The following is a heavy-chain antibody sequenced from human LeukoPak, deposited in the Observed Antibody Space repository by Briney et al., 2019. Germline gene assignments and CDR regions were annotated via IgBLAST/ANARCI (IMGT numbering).Heavy chain of an antibody. V-gene: IGHV1-3*01. CDR2: INAGNGNT. Sequence: ASVKVSSKASGYTFTSYAMHWVRQAPGQRLEWMGWINAGNGNTKYSQKFQGRVTITRDTSASTAYMELSSLRSEDTAVYYCARAPTITMVRGVISWFDPWGQGTLVTVSS. CDR1: GYTFTSYA. D-gene: IGHD3-10*01. J-gene: IGHJ5*02. CDR3: ARAPTITMVRGVISWFDP.